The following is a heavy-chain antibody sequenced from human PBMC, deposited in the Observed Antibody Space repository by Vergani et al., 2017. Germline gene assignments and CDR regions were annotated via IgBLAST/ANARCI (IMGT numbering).Heavy chain of an antibody. V-gene: IGHV4-59*01. CDR3: AGDGRVVAATPHFDY. D-gene: IGHD2-15*01. CDR2: IYYSGST. CDR1: GGSISSYY. J-gene: IGHJ4*02. Sequence: QVQLQESGPGLVKPSETLSLTCTVSGGSISSYYWSWIRQPPGKGLEGIGYIYYSGSTHYNPSLKSRVTISVDPSKNQFSLKLGSVTAADTAVYYCAGDGRVVAATPHFDYWGQGTLVTVSS.